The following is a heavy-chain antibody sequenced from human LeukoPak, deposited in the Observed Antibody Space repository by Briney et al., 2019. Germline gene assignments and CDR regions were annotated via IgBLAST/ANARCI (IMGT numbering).Heavy chain of an antibody. Sequence: GGSLRLSCAASGFTFSTYWMHWVRQAPWKGLVWVSGTDGSSKSTTYADSVKGRFTISRDNAKNTLYLQLNNLRAEDTAVYYCARGKYYGMDVWGQGTTVTVSS. CDR3: ARGKYYGMDV. CDR2: TDGSSKST. J-gene: IGHJ6*02. V-gene: IGHV3-74*03. CDR1: GFTFSTYW.